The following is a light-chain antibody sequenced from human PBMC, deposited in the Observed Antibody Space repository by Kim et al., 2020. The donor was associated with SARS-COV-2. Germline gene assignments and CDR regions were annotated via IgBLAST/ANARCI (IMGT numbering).Light chain of an antibody. CDR1: QDISNS. CDR3: QKYNSAPWT. V-gene: IGKV1-27*01. Sequence: ASVGDRVIITCRASQDISNSLAWYQQKPGKVPQVLIYAASTLQSGVPSRFSGNGSGTEFTLTIGSLQTEDVATYYCQKYNSAPWTFGPGTKVDIK. CDR2: AAS. J-gene: IGKJ1*01.